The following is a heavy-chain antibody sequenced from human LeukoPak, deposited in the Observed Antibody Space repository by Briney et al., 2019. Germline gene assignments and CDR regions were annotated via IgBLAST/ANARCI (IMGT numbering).Heavy chain of an antibody. D-gene: IGHD1-26*01. CDR1: GYTFTGYY. Sequence: ASVNVSCKASGYTFTGYYMHWVRQAPEQGLEWMGWIIPNSGGTNYAQKFQGRVTMTSLTSISTAYMELSSLKPDDTAVYYCARSDVGAILWAFDIWGQGTMVTVSS. J-gene: IGHJ3*02. V-gene: IGHV1-2*02. CDR2: IIPNSGGT. CDR3: ARSDVGAILWAFDI.